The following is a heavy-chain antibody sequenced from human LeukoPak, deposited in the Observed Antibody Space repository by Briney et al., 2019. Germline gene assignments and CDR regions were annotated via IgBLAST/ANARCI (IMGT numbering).Heavy chain of an antibody. CDR3: AKKSSGLQPFDF. J-gene: IGHJ4*02. CDR2: ISIGGGDT. CDR1: GFSFSSSA. V-gene: IGHV3-23*01. D-gene: IGHD6-6*01. Sequence: GGSLRLSCAASGFSFSSSAMSWVRQAPGKGLEWVSGISIGGGDTPYADAVKGRFTISRDNSKNTLYRQMNSLRVEDTAVYYCAKKSSGLQPFDFWGQGTLVTVSS.